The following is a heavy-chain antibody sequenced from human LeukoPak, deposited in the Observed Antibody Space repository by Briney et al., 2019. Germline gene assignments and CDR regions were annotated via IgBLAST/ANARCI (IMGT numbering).Heavy chain of an antibody. V-gene: IGHV4-59*01. CDR1: GGSISSYY. Sequence: RPSETLSLTCTVAGGSISSYYWSWIRQPPGKGLEWIGYIYYSGSTNYNPSLKSRVTISVDTSKNQFSLKLSSVTAADTAVYYCARGRLKLGSSSFDYWGQGTLVTVSS. D-gene: IGHD7-27*01. CDR3: ARGRLKLGSSSFDY. J-gene: IGHJ4*02. CDR2: IYYSGST.